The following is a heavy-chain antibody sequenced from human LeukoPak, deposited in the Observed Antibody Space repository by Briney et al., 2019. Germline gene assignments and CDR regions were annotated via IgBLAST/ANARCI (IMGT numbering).Heavy chain of an antibody. CDR3: ASYGGYGGNYFDY. CDR1: GGTFSSYA. Sequence: GASVKVSCKASGGTFSSYAISWVRQAPGQGLEWTGRIIPIFGTANYAQKFQGRVTITTDESTSTAYMELSSLRSEDTAVYYCASYGGYGGNYFDYWGQGTLVTVSS. CDR2: IIPIFGTA. D-gene: IGHD4-23*01. V-gene: IGHV1-69*05. J-gene: IGHJ4*02.